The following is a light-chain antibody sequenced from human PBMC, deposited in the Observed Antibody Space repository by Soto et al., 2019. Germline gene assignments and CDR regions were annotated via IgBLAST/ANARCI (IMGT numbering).Light chain of an antibody. CDR3: LRALQPLPYP. V-gene: IGKV2-28*01. Sequence: DIVMTQSPLSLPVTPGEPASISCRSSQSLLHSNGYNFLDWYLQKPGQSPQLLIYLGSNRASGVPDRFSGSGSGTDFTLKISRVEAEDVGVYYWLRALQPLPYPLGQGTRLGI. J-gene: IGKJ2*01. CDR2: LGS. CDR1: QSLLHSNGYNF.